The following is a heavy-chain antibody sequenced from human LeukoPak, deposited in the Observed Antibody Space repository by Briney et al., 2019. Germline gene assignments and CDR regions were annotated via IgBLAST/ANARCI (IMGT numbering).Heavy chain of an antibody. CDR2: INHSGST. V-gene: IGHV4-34*01. CDR1: GGSFSGYY. D-gene: IGHD1-1*01. Sequence: SETLSLTCAVYGGSFSGYYWSGIRQPPGKGLEWIGEINHSGSTNYNPSLKSRVTISVDTSKNQFSLKLSSVTAADTAVYYCARYRERAPDYWGQGTLVTVSS. J-gene: IGHJ4*02. CDR3: ARYRERAPDY.